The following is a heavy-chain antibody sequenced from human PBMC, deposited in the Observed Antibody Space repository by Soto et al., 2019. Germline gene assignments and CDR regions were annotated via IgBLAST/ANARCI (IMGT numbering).Heavy chain of an antibody. Sequence: VQLVESGGGVVQPGRSLRLSCAASGFTFSDYGMHWVRQAPGKGLEWVAVILYDGSYKYYGDSVQGRFTISRDNSKNTLYLQMNSLRAEDTAVYYCAKGDYNNFLDYWGQGTLVTVSS. CDR2: ILYDGSYK. CDR1: GFTFSDYG. J-gene: IGHJ4*02. V-gene: IGHV3-30*18. CDR3: AKGDYNNFLDY. D-gene: IGHD3-10*01.